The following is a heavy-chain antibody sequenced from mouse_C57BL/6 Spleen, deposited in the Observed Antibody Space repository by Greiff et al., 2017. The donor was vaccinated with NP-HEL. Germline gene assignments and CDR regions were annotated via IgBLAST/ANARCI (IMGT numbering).Heavy chain of an antibody. Sequence: QVQLQQPGAELVKPGASVKLSCKASGYTFTSYWMQWVKQRPGQGLEWIGEIDPSDSYTNYNQKFKGKATLTVDTSSSTAYMQLSSLTSEDSAVYYCAARYVGYYAMDYWGQGTSVTVSS. CDR2: IDPSDSYT. V-gene: IGHV1-50*01. J-gene: IGHJ4*01. CDR3: AARYVGYYAMDY. CDR1: GYTFTSYW. D-gene: IGHD1-1*01.